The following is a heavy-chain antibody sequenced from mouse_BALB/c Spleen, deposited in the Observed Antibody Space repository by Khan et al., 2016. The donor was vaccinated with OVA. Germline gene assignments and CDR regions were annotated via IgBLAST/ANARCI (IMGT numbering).Heavy chain of an antibody. Sequence: QVQLKESGPGLVAPSQSLSITRSVSGFSLTDYDVSWIRQPPGKGLEWLGVIWGGGTTYYNSVLESRLSISKDNSKSRVFLKMNSLQTDDTAMYYCAKGVWSYYYAVDYWGQGTSVTVSS. CDR3: AKGVWSYYYAVDY. CDR2: IWGGGTT. CDR1: GFSLTDYD. J-gene: IGHJ4*01. V-gene: IGHV2-6-5*01.